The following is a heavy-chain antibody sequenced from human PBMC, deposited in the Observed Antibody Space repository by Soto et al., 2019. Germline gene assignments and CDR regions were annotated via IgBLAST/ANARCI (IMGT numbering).Heavy chain of an antibody. CDR2: VYYTVDT. J-gene: IGHJ6*02. V-gene: IGHV4-59*08. CDR1: SGPDRSHN. CDR3: VRQGIDYLHGLVDV. Sequence: QVQLQQSGPRLVKPSETLSLTCTVSSGPDRSHNWGWIRQPPGRGLEWIGYVYYTVDTAYHPSLRGRVTISADTSTNDISLTLNSVTPADTAVYYGVRQGIDYLHGLVDVWGQGTTVSVSS. D-gene: IGHD4-17*01.